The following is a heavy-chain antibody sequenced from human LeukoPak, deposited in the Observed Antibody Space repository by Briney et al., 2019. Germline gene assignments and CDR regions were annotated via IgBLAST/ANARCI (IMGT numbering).Heavy chain of an antibody. D-gene: IGHD5-18*01. Sequence: GGSLRLSCAASGFTFSSYAMHWVRQAPGKGLEWVAVISYDGSNKYYADSVKGRFTISRDNSKNTLYLQMNSPRAEDTAVYYCAKDPADGYGPFDYWGQGTLVTVSS. J-gene: IGHJ4*02. V-gene: IGHV3-30-3*01. CDR1: GFTFSSYA. CDR2: ISYDGSNK. CDR3: AKDPADGYGPFDY.